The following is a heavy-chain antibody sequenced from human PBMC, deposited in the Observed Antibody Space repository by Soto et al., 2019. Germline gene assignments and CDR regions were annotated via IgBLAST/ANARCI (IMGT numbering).Heavy chain of an antibody. CDR1: GYTFTSYA. D-gene: IGHD3-3*01. V-gene: IGHV1-3*01. CDR2: INAGNGNT. J-gene: IGHJ4*02. Sequence: ASVKVSCKACGYTFTSYAMHWVRQAPGQRLEWMGWINAGNGNTKYSQKFQGRVTITRDTSASTAYMELSSLRSEDTAVYYCAREGWYYDFWSGLSQGNGYFDYWGQGTLVTVSS. CDR3: AREGWYYDFWSGLSQGNGYFDY.